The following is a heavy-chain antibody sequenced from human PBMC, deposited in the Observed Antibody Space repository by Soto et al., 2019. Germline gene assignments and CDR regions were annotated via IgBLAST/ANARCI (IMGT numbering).Heavy chain of an antibody. D-gene: IGHD4-17*01. Sequence: QVQLVESGGGAVQPGRSKRLSCAASGFTFDSHGMHWVRQAPGKGLEWVAVISSDGNNKYYADSVKGRFTISRDNFNNMLYLQMSSLRAEDTAVYYCAKDLLPNTVTTCGSWGQGTMVTVSP. CDR2: ISSDGNNK. J-gene: IGHJ5*02. CDR3: AKDLLPNTVTTCGS. CDR1: GFTFDSHG. V-gene: IGHV3-30*18.